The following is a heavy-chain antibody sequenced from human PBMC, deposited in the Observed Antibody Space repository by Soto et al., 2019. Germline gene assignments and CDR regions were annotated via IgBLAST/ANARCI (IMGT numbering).Heavy chain of an antibody. D-gene: IGHD3-3*02. J-gene: IGHJ5*02. CDR2: MRANSGDT. CDR1: GDIFTNFD. V-gene: IGHV1-8*01. Sequence: QVQLVQPGAEVRKPGASVKVSCKASGDIFTNFDFNWVRQATGQGLEWIGWMRANSGDTGHDQKFQXXVRMTRATSMSTAYMELSSLRAEDTAVYYCARYIYGQGFQAWGQGTLVFVSS. CDR3: ARYIYGQGFQA.